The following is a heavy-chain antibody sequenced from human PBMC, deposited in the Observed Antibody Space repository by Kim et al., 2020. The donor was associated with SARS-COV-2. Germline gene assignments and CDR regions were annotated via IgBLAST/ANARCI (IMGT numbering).Heavy chain of an antibody. CDR2: ISSSSSTI. D-gene: IGHD2-8*01. Sequence: GGSLRLSCAASGFTFSSYSMNWVRQAPGKGLEWVSYISSSSSTIYYADSVKGRFTISRDNAKNSLYLQMYSLRDEDTAVYYCARDGLIHPDGMDVWGQGTTVTVCS. V-gene: IGHV3-48*02. J-gene: IGHJ6*02. CDR3: ARDGLIHPDGMDV. CDR1: GFTFSSYS.